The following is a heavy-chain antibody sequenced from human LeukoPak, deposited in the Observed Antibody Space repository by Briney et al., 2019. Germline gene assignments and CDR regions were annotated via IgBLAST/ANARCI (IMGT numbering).Heavy chain of an antibody. D-gene: IGHD3-22*01. CDR1: GGSISSGGYS. V-gene: IGHV4-30-2*01. CDR3: ARAYYYDSSGYYWDVNNWFDP. Sequence: SETLSLTCAVSGGSISSGGYSWSWIRRPPGKGLEWIGYIYHSGSTYYNPSLKSRVTISVDRSKNQFSLKLSSVTAADTAVYYCARAYYYDSSGYYWDVNNWFDPWGQGTLVTVSS. CDR2: IYHSGST. J-gene: IGHJ5*02.